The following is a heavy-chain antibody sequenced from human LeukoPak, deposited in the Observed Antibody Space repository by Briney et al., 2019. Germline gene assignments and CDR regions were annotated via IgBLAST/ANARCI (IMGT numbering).Heavy chain of an antibody. Sequence: PSETLSLTCTVSGYSISSGYYWGWIRQPPGKGVEWIGSIYHSGSTYYNPSLKSRVTISVDTSKNQFSLKLSSVTAADTAVYYCARIPSGTSGYYYMDVWGKGTTVTVSS. CDR2: IYHSGST. CDR3: ARIPSGTSGYYYMDV. J-gene: IGHJ6*03. CDR1: GYSISSGYY. D-gene: IGHD6-13*01. V-gene: IGHV4-38-2*02.